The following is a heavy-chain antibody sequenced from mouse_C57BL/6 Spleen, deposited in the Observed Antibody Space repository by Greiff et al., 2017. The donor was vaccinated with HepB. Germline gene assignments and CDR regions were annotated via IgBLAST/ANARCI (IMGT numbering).Heavy chain of an antibody. V-gene: IGHV1-64*01. D-gene: IGHD2-1*01. CDR3: ARSTMAQYSPYYYAMDY. CDR2: IHPNSGST. CDR1: GYTFTSYW. Sequence: QVQLQQPGAELVKPGASVKLSCKASGYTFTSYWMHWVKQRPGQGLEWIGMIHPNSGSTNYNEKFKSKATLTVDKSSSTAYMQLSSLTSEDSAVYYCARSTMAQYSPYYYAMDYWGQGTSVTVSS. J-gene: IGHJ4*01.